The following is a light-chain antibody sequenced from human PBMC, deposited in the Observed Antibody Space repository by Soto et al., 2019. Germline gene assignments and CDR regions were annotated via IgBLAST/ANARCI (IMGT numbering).Light chain of an antibody. V-gene: IGLV2-23*01. CDR1: SSDVGSYNL. CDR2: EGS. Sequence: QSALTQPASVSGSPGQSITISCTGTSSDVGSYNLVSWYQQHPGKAPKLMIYEGSKRRSGVSNRFSGSKSSNTASLTISGLQAEDEADYYCCSYAGSSTLVFGGGTKVTVL. J-gene: IGLJ2*01. CDR3: CSYAGSSTLV.